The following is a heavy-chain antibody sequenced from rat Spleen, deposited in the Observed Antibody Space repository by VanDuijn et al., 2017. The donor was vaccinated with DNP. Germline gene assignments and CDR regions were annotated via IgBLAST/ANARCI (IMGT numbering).Heavy chain of an antibody. CDR1: GFSLTTYN. CDR2: IWTGGST. J-gene: IGHJ2*01. CDR3: TRKLRRAMADD. Sequence: QVQLKESGPGLVQPSQTLSLTCTVAGFSLTTYNVHWVRQPPGKGLEWLGMIWTGGSTDYNSALKSRLSISRDTSQSQVFLQMNSLQTEDTAIYFCTRKLRRAMADDWVQGVMVRVSS. D-gene: IGHD1-11*01. V-gene: IGHV2-30*01.